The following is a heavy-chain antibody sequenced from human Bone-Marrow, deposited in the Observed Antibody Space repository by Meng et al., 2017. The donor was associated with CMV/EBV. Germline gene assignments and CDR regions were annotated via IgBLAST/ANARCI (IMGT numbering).Heavy chain of an antibody. CDR1: GFSFSSYS. V-gene: IGHV3-21*01. J-gene: IGHJ4*02. CDR3: ARGPTSIAVAGKGRFDY. Sequence: GESLKISCAASGFSFSSYSMNWVRQAPGKGPEWVSSITSASIYIYYADSVKGRFTISRDNAENSLYLQMDSLKPEDTAVYFCARGPTSIAVAGKGRFDYWGQGSLVTVSS. D-gene: IGHD6-19*01. CDR2: ITSASIYI.